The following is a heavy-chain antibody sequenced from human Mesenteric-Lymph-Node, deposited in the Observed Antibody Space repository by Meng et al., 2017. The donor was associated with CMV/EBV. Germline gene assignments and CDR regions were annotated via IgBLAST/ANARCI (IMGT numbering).Heavy chain of an antibody. Sequence: GESLKISCAGSGFMFSSYAFHWVRQTPGKGLEWVAIISYDGSSTYHTDSVKGRFTISRDNSKNTLYLQMNSLRAEDTAVYYCALGSTSCYRADCYGMDVWGQGTTVTVSS. V-gene: IGHV3-30*04. CDR2: ISYDGSST. J-gene: IGHJ6*02. CDR1: GFMFSSYA. D-gene: IGHD2-2*02. CDR3: ALGSTSCYRADCYGMDV.